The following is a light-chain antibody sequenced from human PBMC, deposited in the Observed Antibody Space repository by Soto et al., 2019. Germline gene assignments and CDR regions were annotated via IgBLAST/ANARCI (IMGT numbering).Light chain of an antibody. CDR3: HQYNGWPRT. Sequence: EIVLTQSPATLSLSPGERATLSCRASQSINSTYLAWYHQKPGQAPRLLIYDASNRATGIPARFSGSGSGTEFTLTITSLQSEDFAVYYCHQYNGWPRTFGQGTKVDIK. CDR1: QSINST. V-gene: IGKV3D-15*01. CDR2: DAS. J-gene: IGKJ1*01.